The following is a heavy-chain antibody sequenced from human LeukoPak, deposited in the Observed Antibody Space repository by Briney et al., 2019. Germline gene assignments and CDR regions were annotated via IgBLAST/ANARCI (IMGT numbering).Heavy chain of an antibody. V-gene: IGHV4-59*12. CDR1: GFTFSSYW. Sequence: PGGSLRLSCAGSGFTFSSYWMHWVRQPPGKGLEWIGNIFYSGSTYYSPSLKSRVTISLDTSRNQFSLKLNSVTAADTAVYYCAKSNGYGLVDIWGQGTMVTVSS. D-gene: IGHD3-10*01. J-gene: IGHJ3*02. CDR2: IFYSGST. CDR3: AKSNGYGLVDI.